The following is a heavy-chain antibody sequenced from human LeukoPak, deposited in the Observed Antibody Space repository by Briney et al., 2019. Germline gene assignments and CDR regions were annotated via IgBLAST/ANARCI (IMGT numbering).Heavy chain of an antibody. J-gene: IGHJ5*02. D-gene: IGHD6-13*01. V-gene: IGHV3-30*04. CDR1: GFTFSSYA. Sequence: PGGSLRLSCAASGFTFSSYAMHWVRQAPGKGLEWMAVISYDGNNKYYADSVKGRFTISRDNSKNTLYLQMNSLITEDTAMHYCARERLAATGTNCFDPWGRGTLVTVSS. CDR2: ISYDGNNK. CDR3: ARERLAATGTNCFDP.